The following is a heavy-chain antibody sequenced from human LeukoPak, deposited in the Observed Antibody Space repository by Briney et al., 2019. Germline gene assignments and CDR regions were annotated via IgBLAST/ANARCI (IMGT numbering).Heavy chain of an antibody. D-gene: IGHD2-2*01. V-gene: IGHV4-4*07. J-gene: IGHJ4*02. CDR3: ARVKASSTSWTFDQ. CDR2: IYSSGST. CDR1: GGSTNGYY. Sequence: SETLSLTCSVSGGSTNGYYWSWIRQSGGKGLEWIGRIYSSGSTVYNPSLNSRLTMSIDTSKNQFSLTLKSVTATDTAVYYCARVKASSTSWTFDQWGQGALVTVSS.